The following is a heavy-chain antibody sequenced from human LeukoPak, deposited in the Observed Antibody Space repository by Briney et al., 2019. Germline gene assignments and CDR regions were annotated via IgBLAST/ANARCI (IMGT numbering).Heavy chain of an antibody. J-gene: IGHJ4*02. Sequence: PSETLSLTCTVSGGTISSYVFTWARQPPGKGLEWIGYIYDSGSTNYNPSLKSRVTISVDTSKNQFSLKLSSVTAADTAVYYCERDTRTASGSFDYWGQGTLVTVSS. CDR3: ERDTRTASGSFDY. CDR2: IYDSGST. CDR1: GGTISSYV. D-gene: IGHD6-13*01. V-gene: IGHV4-59*01.